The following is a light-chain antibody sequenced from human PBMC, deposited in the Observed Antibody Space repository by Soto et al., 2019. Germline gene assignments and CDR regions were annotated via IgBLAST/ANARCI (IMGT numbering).Light chain of an antibody. J-gene: IGKJ4*01. CDR3: QQYYNWPPLT. V-gene: IGKV3-15*01. Sequence: EIVMTQSPATLSVSPGERATLSCRASLSVSRNLAWYQQKPGQAPRLLIFDASTRATGIPARFSGSGSGTEFTLTITSLQSEDFAVYYCQQYYNWPPLTFGGGTKVELK. CDR1: LSVSRN. CDR2: DAS.